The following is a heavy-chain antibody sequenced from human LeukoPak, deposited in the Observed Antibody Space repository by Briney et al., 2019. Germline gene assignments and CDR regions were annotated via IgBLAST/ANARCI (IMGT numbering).Heavy chain of an antibody. CDR3: ARVRGDIVATIGFDY. CDR2: IYPGDSDT. J-gene: IGHJ4*02. D-gene: IGHD5-12*01. V-gene: IGHV5-51*01. Sequence: GESLKISCKGSGYSFTSYWIGWVRQMPGKCLEWMGIIYPGDSDTRYSPSFQGQVTISADKSISTAYLQWSSLKASDTAMYYCARVRGDIVATIGFDYWGQGTLVTVSS. CDR1: GYSFTSYW.